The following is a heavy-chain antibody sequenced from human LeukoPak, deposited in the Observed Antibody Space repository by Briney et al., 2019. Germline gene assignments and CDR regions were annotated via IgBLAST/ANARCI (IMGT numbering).Heavy chain of an antibody. J-gene: IGHJ3*02. CDR3: AREGITLVRGVIPVKVNDFDI. Sequence: GGSLRLSCAASGFTFSSYGMHWVRQAPGKGLEWVAVIWYDGSNKFYADSVKGRFTISRDNSKNTLYLQMNSLRAEGTAVYYGAREGITLVRGVIPVKVNDFDIWGQGTMVTVSS. V-gene: IGHV3-33*01. CDR1: GFTFSSYG. CDR2: IWYDGSNK. D-gene: IGHD3-10*01.